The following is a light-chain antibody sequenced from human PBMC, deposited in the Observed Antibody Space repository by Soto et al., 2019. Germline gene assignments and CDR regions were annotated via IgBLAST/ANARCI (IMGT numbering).Light chain of an antibody. J-gene: IGLJ2*01. CDR1: SSDVGYYNS. V-gene: IGLV2-14*03. CDR3: SSYPSSETHVL. Sequence: QSVLTQPASVSGSPGQSITISCTGTSSDVGYYNSVSWYQRHPGKVPKLIIYDVSSRPSGVSNRFSGFKSGNTASLPISGLQAEDEADYYCSSYPSSETHVLFGGGTKLTVL. CDR2: DVS.